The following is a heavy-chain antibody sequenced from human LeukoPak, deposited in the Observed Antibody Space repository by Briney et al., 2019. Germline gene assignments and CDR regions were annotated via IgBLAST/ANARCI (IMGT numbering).Heavy chain of an antibody. V-gene: IGHV3-21*06. CDR3: ARDRGSGWYGDLGY. Sequence: GGSLTLSCAASGFPFSSYAMRWVRPAPGKGLEWVSSISGISDYIYYADSVKGRFTISRDNAKNLLYLEMNSLRVEDTAVYFCARDRGSGWYGDLGYWGQGTLVTVSS. J-gene: IGHJ4*02. CDR1: GFPFSSYA. D-gene: IGHD6-19*01. CDR2: ISGISDYI.